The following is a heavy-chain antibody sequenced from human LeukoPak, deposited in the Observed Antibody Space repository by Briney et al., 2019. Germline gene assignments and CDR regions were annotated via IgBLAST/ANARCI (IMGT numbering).Heavy chain of an antibody. CDR1: GGSISSYY. V-gene: IGHV4-59*01. CDR2: IYYSGST. D-gene: IGHD6-19*01. CDR3: ARLGRSGSEPLDY. J-gene: IGHJ4*02. Sequence: PSETLSLTCTVSGGSISSYYWSWIRQPPGKGLEWIGYIYYSGSTNYNPSLKSRVTISVDTSKNQFSLKLSSVTAADTAVYYCARLGRSGSEPLDYWGQGTLVTVSS.